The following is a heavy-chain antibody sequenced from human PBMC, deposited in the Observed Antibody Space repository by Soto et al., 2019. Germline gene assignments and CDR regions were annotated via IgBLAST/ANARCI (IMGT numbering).Heavy chain of an antibody. CDR2: INHSGST. CDR3: VRGYVVRVVIRLAGFDY. D-gene: IGHD3-10*01. V-gene: IGHV4-34*01. CDR1: GGSFSGYY. J-gene: IGHJ4*02. Sequence: SETLSLTCAVYGGSFSGYYWSWIRQPPGKGLEWIGEINHSGSTNYNPSLKSRVTISVDTSTNQFSLKLGSVTAADTAVYYCVRGYVVRVVIRLAGFDYWGQGTLVTVSS.